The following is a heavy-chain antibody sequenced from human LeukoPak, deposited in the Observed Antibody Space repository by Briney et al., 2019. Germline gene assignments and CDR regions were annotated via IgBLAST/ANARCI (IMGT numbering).Heavy chain of an antibody. CDR3: APDTIFGAY. V-gene: IGHV3-21*01. CDR2: ISTSSGHI. D-gene: IGHD3-3*01. CDR1: GFTFNTYN. Sequence: GGSLRLSCAASGFTFNTYNMNWVCQAPGKGLEWVSSISTSSGHIYYADSVKGRFTISRDNAKNSLYLQMNSLRAEDTAVYYRAPDTIFGAYWGQGTLVTVSS. J-gene: IGHJ4*02.